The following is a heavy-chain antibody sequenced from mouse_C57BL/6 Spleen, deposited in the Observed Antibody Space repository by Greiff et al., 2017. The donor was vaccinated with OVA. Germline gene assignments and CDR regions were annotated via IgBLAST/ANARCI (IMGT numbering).Heavy chain of an antibody. Sequence: EVMLVESGGGLVKPGGSLKLSCAASGFTFSDYGMHWVRQAPEKGLEWVAYISRGSSTIYYADKVKGRFTISRDNAKNTLFLQMTSLRSEDTAMYYCARHGYDYHWYFDVWGTGTTVTVSS. J-gene: IGHJ1*03. CDR1: GFTFSDYG. CDR3: ARHGYDYHWYFDV. CDR2: ISRGSSTI. D-gene: IGHD2-4*01. V-gene: IGHV5-17*01.